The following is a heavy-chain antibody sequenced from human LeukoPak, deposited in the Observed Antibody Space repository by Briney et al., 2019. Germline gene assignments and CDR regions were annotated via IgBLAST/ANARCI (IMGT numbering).Heavy chain of an antibody. J-gene: IGHJ4*02. Sequence: SETLSLTCTVSGGSINSYYWSWIRQPPGKGLEWIGYIYYSGSTNYNPSLKSRVTISVDTSKNQFSLKLSSVTAADTAVYYCARRYGSGSSGTFDYWGQGTLVTVSS. CDR1: GGSINSYY. CDR2: IYYSGST. D-gene: IGHD3-10*01. V-gene: IGHV4-59*01. CDR3: ARRYGSGSSGTFDY.